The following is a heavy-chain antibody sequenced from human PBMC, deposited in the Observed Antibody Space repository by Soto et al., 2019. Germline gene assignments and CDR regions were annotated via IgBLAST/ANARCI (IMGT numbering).Heavy chain of an antibody. CDR1: GYIFSNYG. V-gene: IGHV3-23*04. D-gene: IGHD3-10*01. J-gene: IGHJ4*02. CDR2: ISGSGDST. Sequence: VQLVESGGGVVQPGRSLRLSCAASGYIFSNYGMHWVRQAPGKGLEWVSGISGSGDSTHYADSVKGRFTVSRDNSKSMLYLQTNSLRAEDTAIYYCAKALYGGFTYWGQGTLVTVSS. CDR3: AKALYGGFTY.